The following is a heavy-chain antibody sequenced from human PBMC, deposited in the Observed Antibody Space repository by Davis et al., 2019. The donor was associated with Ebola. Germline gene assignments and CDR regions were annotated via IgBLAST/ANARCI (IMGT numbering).Heavy chain of an antibody. CDR2: INSDGSST. CDR1: GFTFSSYW. D-gene: IGHD2-15*01. J-gene: IGHJ6*02. V-gene: IGHV3-74*01. Sequence: PGGSLRLSCAASGFTFSSYWMHWVRQAPGKGLVWVSRINSDGSSTSYADSVKGRFTISRENAKNTLYLQMNSLRAEDTAVYYCARDRFRVVVDPYYGMDVWGQGTTVTVSS. CDR3: ARDRFRVVVDPYYGMDV.